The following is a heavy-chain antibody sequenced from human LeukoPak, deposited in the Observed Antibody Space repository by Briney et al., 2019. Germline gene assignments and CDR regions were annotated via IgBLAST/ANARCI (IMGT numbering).Heavy chain of an antibody. J-gene: IGHJ4*02. Sequence: GGSLRLSCAASGFTVSSNYMNWVRQAPGKGLEWVSVIYSGGSTYYADSVKGRFTISRDNSKNTLYLQMNSLRAEDTAVYCCAKPEDSGYDGLVWGQGTLVTVSS. CDR2: IYSGGST. V-gene: IGHV3-53*01. CDR1: GFTVSSNY. D-gene: IGHD5-12*01. CDR3: AKPEDSGYDGLV.